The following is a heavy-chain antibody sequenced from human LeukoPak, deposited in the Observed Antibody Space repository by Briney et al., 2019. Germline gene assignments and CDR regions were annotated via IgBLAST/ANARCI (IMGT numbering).Heavy chain of an antibody. CDR2: IYYSGST. Sequence: SETLSLTCTVSGGSISSYYWSWIRQPPGKGLEWIGYIYYSGSTNYNPSLKSRVTISVDTSKNQFSLKLSSVTAADTAVYYCARVLTRDYGDYSSDNWFDPWGQGTLVTVSS. CDR1: GGSISSYY. CDR3: ARVLTRDYGDYSSDNWFDP. J-gene: IGHJ5*02. V-gene: IGHV4-59*01. D-gene: IGHD4-17*01.